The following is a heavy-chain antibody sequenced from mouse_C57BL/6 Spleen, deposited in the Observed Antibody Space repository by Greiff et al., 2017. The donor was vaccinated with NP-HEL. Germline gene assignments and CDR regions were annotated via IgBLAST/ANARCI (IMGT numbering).Heavy chain of an antibody. Sequence: QVQLQQSGAELVRPGASVKLSCKASGYTFTDYYINWVKQRPGQGLEWIARIYPGSGNTYYNEKFKGKATLTAEQSSSTAYMQLSSLTSEDSAVYVCARRRYSNYPYDGMDYWGQGTSVSVAS. V-gene: IGHV1-76*01. CDR1: GYTFTDYY. CDR3: ARRRYSNYPYDGMDY. CDR2: IYPGSGNT. D-gene: IGHD2-5*01. J-gene: IGHJ4*01.